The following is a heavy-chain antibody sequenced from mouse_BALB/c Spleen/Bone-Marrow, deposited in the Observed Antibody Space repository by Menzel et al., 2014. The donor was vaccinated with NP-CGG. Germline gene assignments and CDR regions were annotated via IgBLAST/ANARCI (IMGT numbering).Heavy chain of an antibody. D-gene: IGHD1-1*01. V-gene: IGHV14-3*02. CDR2: IDPANGNT. J-gene: IGHJ3*01. CDR3: ASYYYGRAWFAY. CDR1: GFNIKDTY. Sequence: EVQRAESGAELVKPGASVKLSCTASGFNIKDTYMHWVKQRPEQGLEWIGRIDPANGNTKYDPKFQGKATITADTSSNTAYLQLSSLTSEDTAVYYCASYYYGRAWFAYWGQGTLVTVSA.